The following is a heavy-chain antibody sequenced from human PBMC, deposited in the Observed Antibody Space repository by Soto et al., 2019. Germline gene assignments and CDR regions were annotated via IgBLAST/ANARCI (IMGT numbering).Heavy chain of an antibody. J-gene: IGHJ4*02. D-gene: IGHD3-3*01. CDR3: ARDGSGYDFWSGPYFFDY. Sequence: PSETLSLTCTVSGGSISTYYWSWIRQPPGKGLEWIGYIYYNGRTNYNPSLESRVTISLDTSKSQFSLKLSSVSAADTAVYYCARDGSGYDFWSGPYFFDYWGPGTLVPVSS. V-gene: IGHV4-59*01. CDR1: GGSISTYY. CDR2: IYYNGRT.